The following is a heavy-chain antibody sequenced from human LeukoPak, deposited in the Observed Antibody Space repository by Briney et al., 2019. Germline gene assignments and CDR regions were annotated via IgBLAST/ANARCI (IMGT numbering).Heavy chain of an antibody. CDR2: IGAFNGET. Sequence: ASVKVSCKASGGTFSSYAISWVRQAPGQGLEWMGWIGAFNGETHYAQNLQGRVTMTTDTSTSTAYMELRSLRSDDTAVYYCARDPSNTSGRYTYFDYWGQGTLVTVSS. J-gene: IGHJ4*02. D-gene: IGHD3-16*02. CDR3: ARDPSNTSGRYTYFDY. V-gene: IGHV1-18*01. CDR1: GGTFSSYA.